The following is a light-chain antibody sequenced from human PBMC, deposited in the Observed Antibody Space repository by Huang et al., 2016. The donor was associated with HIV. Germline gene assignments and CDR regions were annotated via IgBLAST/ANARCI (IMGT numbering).Light chain of an antibody. Sequence: EVVMTQSPATLSMSPGEGATLFCRASQSVGTNVVWYQQKPGQAPRLVMYDGSTRASGFPIRFSGSGTGTEFTLTIGSLQSEDFAIYYCQQYNNWPRTFGQGTRLEIK. CDR1: QSVGTN. CDR2: DGS. V-gene: IGKV3-15*01. CDR3: QQYNNWPRT. J-gene: IGKJ1*01.